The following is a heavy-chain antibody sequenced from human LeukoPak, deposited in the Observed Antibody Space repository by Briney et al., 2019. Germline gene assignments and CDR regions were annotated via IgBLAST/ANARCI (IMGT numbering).Heavy chain of an antibody. CDR2: IWYDGSND. D-gene: IGHD6-19*01. CDR1: GFNFGSDA. Sequence: GGSLRLSCTASGFNFGSDAMHWVRQAPGKGLEWVAFIWYDGSNDHYADSVKGRFTISRDNSKNTVCLQMNGLRVEDTAVYYCARDPSGSGWSLNYWGQGTLVTVSS. V-gene: IGHV3-33*01. J-gene: IGHJ4*02. CDR3: ARDPSGSGWSLNY.